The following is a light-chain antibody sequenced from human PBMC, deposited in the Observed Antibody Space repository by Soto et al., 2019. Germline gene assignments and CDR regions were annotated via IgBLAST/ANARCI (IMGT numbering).Light chain of an antibody. CDR3: QQRANWPHT. CDR2: DAS. Sequence: EIVSTQSPATLSLSPGERATLSCRASQSVSSYLAWYHQKPGQAPRLLIYDASKRATGIPARFSGSGSGTDFTLTISSLEPEDSAVYYCQQRANWPHTFGQGTKLEIK. V-gene: IGKV3-11*01. J-gene: IGKJ2*01. CDR1: QSVSSY.